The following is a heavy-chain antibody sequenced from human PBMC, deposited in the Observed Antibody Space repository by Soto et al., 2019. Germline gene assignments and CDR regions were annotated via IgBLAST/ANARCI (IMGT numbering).Heavy chain of an antibody. CDR1: GFTFDDYA. Sequence: GGSLRLSCAASGFTFDDYAMHWVRQAPGKGLEWVSGISWNSGSIGYADSVRGRFTISRDNAKNSLYLQMNSLRAEDTALYYCAKDKTGTTTSFDYWGQGTRVTVSS. CDR3: AKDKTGTTTSFDY. V-gene: IGHV3-9*01. CDR2: ISWNSGSI. J-gene: IGHJ4*02. D-gene: IGHD1-7*01.